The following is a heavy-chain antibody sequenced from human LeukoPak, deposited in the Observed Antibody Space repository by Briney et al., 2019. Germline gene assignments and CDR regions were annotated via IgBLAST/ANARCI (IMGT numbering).Heavy chain of an antibody. D-gene: IGHD2-2*01. CDR1: GGSISSSSYY. Sequence: SETLSLTCTVSGGSISSSSYYWGWIRQPPGKGLEWIGSIYYSGSTYYNPSLKSRVTISVDTSKNQFSLKLSSVTAADTAVYYCASERVVPAAINAFDIWGQGTMDTVSS. V-gene: IGHV4-39*07. J-gene: IGHJ3*02. CDR3: ASERVVPAAINAFDI. CDR2: IYYSGST.